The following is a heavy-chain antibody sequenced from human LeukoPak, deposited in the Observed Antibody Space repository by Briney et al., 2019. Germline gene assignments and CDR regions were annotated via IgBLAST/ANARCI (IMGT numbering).Heavy chain of an antibody. CDR2: IYHTGST. CDR3: ARDPGGYSGYGRGYYFDF. V-gene: IGHV4-4*02. D-gene: IGHD5-12*01. CDR1: GGSISNSNW. Sequence: PSETLSLTCAVSGGSISNSNWWSWVRQPPGKGLEWIGEIYHTGSTNFNPSLKSRVTMSVDKSRNQLSLKLSSVTAADTAVYYCARDPGGYSGYGRGYYFDFWGQGTLVTVSS. J-gene: IGHJ4*02.